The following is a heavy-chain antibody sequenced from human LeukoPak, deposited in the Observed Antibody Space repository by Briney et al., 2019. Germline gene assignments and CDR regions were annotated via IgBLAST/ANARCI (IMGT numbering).Heavy chain of an antibody. J-gene: IGHJ4*02. CDR3: AKDNTEAYYDSSGYYQTGDY. CDR1: GFTFSSYA. D-gene: IGHD3-22*01. CDR2: MSYDGSNK. Sequence: GGSLRLSCAASGFTFSSYAMHWVRQAPGKGLEWVAVMSYDGSNKYYADSVKGRFTISRDNSKNTLYLQMTGLRAEDTAVYYCAKDNTEAYYDSSGYYQTGDYWGQGTLVTVSS. V-gene: IGHV3-30-3*01.